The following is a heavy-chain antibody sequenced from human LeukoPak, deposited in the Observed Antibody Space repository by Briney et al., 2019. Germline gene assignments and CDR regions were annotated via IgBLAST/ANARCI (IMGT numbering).Heavy chain of an antibody. V-gene: IGHV3-48*03. Sequence: GGSLRLSCAASGFTFSSYEMNWVRQAPGKGLEWVSYISSSGSTIYYADSVKGRFTISRDNAKNSLYLQMKSLRAEDTAVYYCAKDRGGYSGYDFDYWGQGTLVTVSS. CDR2: ISSSGSTI. J-gene: IGHJ4*02. D-gene: IGHD5-12*01. CDR1: GFTFSSYE. CDR3: AKDRGGYSGYDFDY.